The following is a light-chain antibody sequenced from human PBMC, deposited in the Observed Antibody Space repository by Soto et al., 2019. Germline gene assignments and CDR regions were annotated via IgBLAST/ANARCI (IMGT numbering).Light chain of an antibody. CDR2: GAS. CDR3: QQFATSPRMYT. Sequence: EIVLTQSPGTLSLSPGETATLSCRASQSVSSTYLAWYQQKPGQAPRLLIYGASSRATGIPDRFSGSGSGTDFTLTISRREPEDFAVYYCQQFATSPRMYTFGQGTKLEIK. V-gene: IGKV3-20*01. CDR1: QSVSSTY. J-gene: IGKJ2*01.